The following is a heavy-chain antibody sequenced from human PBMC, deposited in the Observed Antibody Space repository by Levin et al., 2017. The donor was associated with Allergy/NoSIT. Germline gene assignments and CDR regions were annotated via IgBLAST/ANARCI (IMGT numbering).Heavy chain of an antibody. Sequence: PGGSLRLSCAASGFTVSSNYMSWVRQAPGKGLEWVSVIYSGGSTYYADSVKGRFTISRDNSKNTLYLQMNSLRAEDTAVYYCASPNMVTASVDYWGQGTLVTVSS. D-gene: IGHD2-21*02. CDR3: ASPNMVTASVDY. CDR2: IYSGGST. J-gene: IGHJ4*02. V-gene: IGHV3-66*02. CDR1: GFTVSSNY.